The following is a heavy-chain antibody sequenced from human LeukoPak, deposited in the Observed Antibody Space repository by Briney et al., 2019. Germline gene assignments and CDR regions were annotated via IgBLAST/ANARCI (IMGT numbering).Heavy chain of an antibody. Sequence: GASVKVSCKTSGYTFTIYSMNWVRQAPGQGLEWMGWINTNTGNPTYAQGFTGRFVFSLDTSVSTAYLQISSLKAEDTAVYYCARDSKTDWGDHYRYWGQGTLVTVSS. D-gene: IGHD3-16*01. CDR3: ARDSKTDWGDHYRY. CDR2: INTNTGNP. V-gene: IGHV7-4-1*02. J-gene: IGHJ4*02. CDR1: GYTFTIYS.